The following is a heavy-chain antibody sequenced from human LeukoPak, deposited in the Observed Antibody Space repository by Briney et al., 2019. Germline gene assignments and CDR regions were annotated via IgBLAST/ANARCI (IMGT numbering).Heavy chain of an antibody. D-gene: IGHD4-17*01. CDR1: GPTVTPSG. CDR3: ARGVGDYRFDY. J-gene: IGHJ4*02. V-gene: IGHV1-18*04. Sequence: ALVKLCDTAAGPTVTPSGTSWLPEAPGLGLEWMGWIRPYIVKTNYAQNHQGRVTMTTHTSTSTAYMELRSLRSDDTAVYYCARGVGDYRFDYWGRGTLVTVSS. CDR2: IRPYIVKT.